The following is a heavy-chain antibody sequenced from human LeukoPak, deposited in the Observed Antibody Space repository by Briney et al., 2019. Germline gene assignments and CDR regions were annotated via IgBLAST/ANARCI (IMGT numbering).Heavy chain of an antibody. J-gene: IGHJ6*02. Sequence: GESLKISCKGSGYNFARYWIGWVRQLPGKGLEWMGIIYPGDSDTRYSPSFQGQVTISVDKSISTVHLQWSSLKASDTAMYYCASWSGNYDMDVWGHGTTVTVSS. V-gene: IGHV5-51*01. CDR2: IYPGDSDT. D-gene: IGHD3-3*01. CDR3: ASWSGNYDMDV. CDR1: GYNFARYW.